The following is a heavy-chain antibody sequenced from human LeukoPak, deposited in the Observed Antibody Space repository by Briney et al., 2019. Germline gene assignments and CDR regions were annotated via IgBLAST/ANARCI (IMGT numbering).Heavy chain of an antibody. CDR3: ARDLVTVTKGFDI. Sequence: SETLSLTCAVSADSFSSHYWTWLRQPPGKGLEWIGYISYIGSTNYNPALKSRVTISIDTSKNQFSLKLTSVTAADTAAYYCARDLVTVTKGFDIWGQGTMVSVSS. CDR2: ISYIGST. CDR1: ADSFSSHY. V-gene: IGHV4-59*11. J-gene: IGHJ3*02. D-gene: IGHD4-17*01.